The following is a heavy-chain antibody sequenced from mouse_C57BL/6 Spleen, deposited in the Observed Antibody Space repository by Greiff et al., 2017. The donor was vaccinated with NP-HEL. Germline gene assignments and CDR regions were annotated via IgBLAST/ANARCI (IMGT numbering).Heavy chain of an antibody. J-gene: IGHJ2*01. CDR3: VREEGLLGYFDY. CDR1: GFTFNTYA. D-gene: IGHD2-1*01. V-gene: IGHV10-3*01. Sequence: EVHLVESGGGLVQPKGSLKLSCAASGFTFNTYAMHWVRQAPGKGLEWVARIRSKTSNYATYYADSVKDRFTNSRDDSQSMLYLQMNNLKTEDTAMYYCVREEGLLGYFDYWGQGATLTVSS. CDR2: IRSKTSNYAT.